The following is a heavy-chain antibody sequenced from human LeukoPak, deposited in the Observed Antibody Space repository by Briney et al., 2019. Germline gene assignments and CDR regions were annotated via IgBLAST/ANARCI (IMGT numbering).Heavy chain of an antibody. CDR3: ARDGAIVVVPAAIVADDAFDI. CDR2: ISAYSGNT. CDR1: GYTLTSYG. D-gene: IGHD2-2*02. V-gene: IGHV1-18*01. Sequence: ASVKVSCKASGYTLTSYGISWVRQAPGQGLEWMGWISAYSGNTNYAQKLRGRVTMTTDTSTSTAYMELRSLRSDDTAVYYCARDGAIVVVPAAIVADDAFDIWGQGTMVTVSS. J-gene: IGHJ3*02.